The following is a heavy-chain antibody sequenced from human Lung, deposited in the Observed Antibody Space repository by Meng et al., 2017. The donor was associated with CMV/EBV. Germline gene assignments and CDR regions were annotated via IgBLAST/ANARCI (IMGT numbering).Heavy chain of an antibody. Sequence: VQLQQSCPGLVKPSQTPSLTCAISGDIGSSNSAAWHWIRQSPSRGLEWLGRTYYRSKWYHEYAVSVKSRITISPDTPKNQFSLQLNSMTPEDTAAYYCARGINGGCGDWGQGTLVTVSS. J-gene: IGHJ4*02. V-gene: IGHV6-1*01. CDR2: TYYRSKWYH. CDR3: ARGINGGCGD. D-gene: IGHD4-23*01. CDR1: GDIGSSNSAA.